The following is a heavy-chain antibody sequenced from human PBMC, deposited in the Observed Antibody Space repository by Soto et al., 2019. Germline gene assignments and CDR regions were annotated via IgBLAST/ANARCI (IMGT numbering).Heavy chain of an antibody. Sequence: QVQLQESGPGLVKPSQTLSLTCTVSGGSISSGDYYWSWIRQPPGKGLEWIGYIYYSGSTYYNPSLKSRVTISVDTSKNQFSLKLSSVTAADTAVYYCARGGITMVRGVIIALNAFDYWGQGTLVTVSS. V-gene: IGHV4-30-4*01. CDR3: ARGGITMVRGVIIALNAFDY. CDR1: GGSISSGDYY. CDR2: IYYSGST. D-gene: IGHD3-10*01. J-gene: IGHJ4*02.